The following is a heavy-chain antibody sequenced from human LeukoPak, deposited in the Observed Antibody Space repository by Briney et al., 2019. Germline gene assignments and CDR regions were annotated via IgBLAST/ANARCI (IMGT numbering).Heavy chain of an antibody. V-gene: IGHV3-66*01. CDR3: AKASFRMATMGVFDY. CDR1: GFTVSSNY. CDR2: IYSGGST. J-gene: IGHJ4*02. Sequence: GGSLRLSCAASGFTVSSNYMSWVRQAPGKGLEWVSVIYSGGSTYYADSVKGRFTISRDNSKNTLYLQMNSLRAEDTAVYYCAKASFRMATMGVFDYWGQGTLVTVSS. D-gene: IGHD5-24*01.